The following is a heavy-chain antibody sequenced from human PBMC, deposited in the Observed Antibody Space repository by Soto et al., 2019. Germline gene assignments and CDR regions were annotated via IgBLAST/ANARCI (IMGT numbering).Heavy chain of an antibody. Sequence: EVQLVESGGGLVQPGGSLRLSCAASGFTFSSYAMHWVRQAPGKGLEYVSTISRNGGSTYYANSVKGRCTISRDNSKNTLYLQMGSLRAEDMAVYYCARGGSDYYFDYWGQGPLVTVSS. CDR3: ARGGSDYYFDY. J-gene: IGHJ4*02. D-gene: IGHD2-21*02. CDR2: ISRNGGST. V-gene: IGHV3-64*01. CDR1: GFTFSSYA.